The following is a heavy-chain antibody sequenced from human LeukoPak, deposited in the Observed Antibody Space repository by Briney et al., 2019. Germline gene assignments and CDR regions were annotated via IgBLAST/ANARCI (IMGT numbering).Heavy chain of an antibody. D-gene: IGHD3-22*01. J-gene: IGHJ5*02. CDR2: IYPDDSDT. V-gene: IGHV5-51*01. Sequence: GESLKISCKGSGYRFTSYWIGWVRQMPGKGLEWMGIIYPDDSDTRYSPSFQGQVAISADKSISTAYLQWSSLKASDTAMYYCARRLYDSGSWFDPWGQGTLVTVSS. CDR1: GYRFTSYW. CDR3: ARRLYDSGSWFDP.